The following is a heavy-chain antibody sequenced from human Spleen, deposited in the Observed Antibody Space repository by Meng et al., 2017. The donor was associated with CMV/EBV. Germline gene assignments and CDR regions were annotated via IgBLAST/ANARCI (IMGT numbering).Heavy chain of an antibody. D-gene: IGHD5-24*01. CDR1: GYTVTVYY. J-gene: IGHJ4*02. Sequence: KASGYTVTVYYMHWVRQAPGQGLEWMGWINPNSGGTNYAQKFQGRVTMTRDTSISTAYMELSRLRSDDTAVYYCARGDVEMATITSYWGQGTLVTVSS. V-gene: IGHV1-2*02. CDR2: INPNSGGT. CDR3: ARGDVEMATITSY.